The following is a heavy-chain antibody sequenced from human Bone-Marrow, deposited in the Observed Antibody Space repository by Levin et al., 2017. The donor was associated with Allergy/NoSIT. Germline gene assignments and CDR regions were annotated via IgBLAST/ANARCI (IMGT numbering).Heavy chain of an antibody. CDR3: AGDTSTLYGHFDY. CDR2: IHYRGST. J-gene: IGHJ4*02. D-gene: IGHD2-8*01. Sequence: SETLSLTCTVSGASISGSTHYWGWIRQPPGKGLEWIGNIHYRGSTYYSPSLKSRVAISVDTSKNEFSLRLSSVTAADTAVYYCAGDTSTLYGHFDYWGQGSPVSVSS. CDR1: GASISGSTHY. V-gene: IGHV4-39*07.